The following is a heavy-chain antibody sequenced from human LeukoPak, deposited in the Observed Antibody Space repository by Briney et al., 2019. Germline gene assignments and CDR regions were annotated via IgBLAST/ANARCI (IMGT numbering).Heavy chain of an antibody. V-gene: IGHV4-31*03. J-gene: IGHJ1*01. CDR3: ARGGLDDFESDGYYVVQD. CDR1: GGSISSGGYY. CDR2: IYYSGST. Sequence: SETLSLTCTVSGGSISSGGYYWSWIRQHPGKGLEWIGYIYYSGSTYYNPSLKSRVTISVDTSKNQFSLKLSSVTAADTAVYYCARGGLDDFESDGYYVVQDWGHGTLVAVSS. D-gene: IGHD3-22*01.